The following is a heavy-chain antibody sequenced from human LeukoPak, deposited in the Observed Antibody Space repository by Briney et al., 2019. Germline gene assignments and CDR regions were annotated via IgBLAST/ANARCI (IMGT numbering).Heavy chain of an antibody. Sequence: GGSLRLSCVASGLPIADFAMHWVRQAPGKGLEWVSLISGDGVSTFYADSVKGRFSISRDNSKNSLYLEMNSLRTEDAAMYYCAKESAKFDYWVQGTLVAVSS. D-gene: IGHD6-13*01. CDR1: GLPIADFA. V-gene: IGHV3-43*02. J-gene: IGHJ4*02. CDR2: ISGDGVST. CDR3: AKESAKFDY.